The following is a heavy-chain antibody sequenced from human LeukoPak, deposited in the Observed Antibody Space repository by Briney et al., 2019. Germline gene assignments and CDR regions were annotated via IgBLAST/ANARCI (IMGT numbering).Heavy chain of an antibody. CDR3: RTDRYGDYGDYIDY. V-gene: IGHV1-2*02. CDR2: INPNSGST. Sequence: DSVKVSCKASGYTFTGYYMHWVRQAPGQGLEWMGWINPNSGSTNYAQKFQGRVTMTRDTCISTAYMELSRLRSDDTAVYYCRTDRYGDYGDYIDYWGQGTLVTVSS. CDR1: GYTFTGYY. J-gene: IGHJ4*02. D-gene: IGHD4-17*01.